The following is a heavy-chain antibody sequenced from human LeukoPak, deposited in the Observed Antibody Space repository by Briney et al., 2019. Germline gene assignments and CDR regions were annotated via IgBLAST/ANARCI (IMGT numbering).Heavy chain of an antibody. CDR2: INHSGST. CDR1: GGSFSGYY. J-gene: IGHJ4*02. V-gene: IGHV4-34*01. CDR3: AREGSYYSPRFDY. D-gene: IGHD1-26*01. Sequence: SETLSLTCAVYGGSFSGYYWSWIRQPPGKGLEWIGEINHSGSTNYNPSLKSRVTISVDTSKNQFSLKLSSVTAADTAVYYCAREGSYYSPRFDYWGQGTLVTVSS.